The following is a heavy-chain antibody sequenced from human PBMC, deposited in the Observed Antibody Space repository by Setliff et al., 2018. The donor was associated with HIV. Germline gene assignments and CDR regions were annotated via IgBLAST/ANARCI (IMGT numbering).Heavy chain of an antibody. V-gene: IGHV1-2*02. CDR1: GYTFIDYF. CDR2: ISPNKGDT. J-gene: IGHJ4*02. D-gene: IGHD3-22*01. Sequence: ASVKVSCKASGYTFIDYFMHWVRQAPGQGLEWMGWISPNKGDTNIPQRFRGRVTMTRDTSINTAYMELSGLRSEDTAVYYCAKDMNRGGYSVSSPHDFWGQGTLVTVSS. CDR3: AKDMNRGGYSVSSPHDF.